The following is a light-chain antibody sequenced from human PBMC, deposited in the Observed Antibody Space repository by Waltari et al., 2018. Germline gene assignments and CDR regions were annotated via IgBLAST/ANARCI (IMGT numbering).Light chain of an antibody. CDR3: GAWDTSLSTVM. Sequence: QSVLTQPPSVSAAPGQRVTISCSGSSSTIENNYVSWYQQVPGTAPQLLIYDNNKRPSGIPDRCSGSKSGTTATLDITGTQTGDEADYYCGAWDTSLSTVMFGGGTKLTVL. J-gene: IGLJ3*02. V-gene: IGLV1-51*01. CDR2: DNN. CDR1: SSTIENNY.